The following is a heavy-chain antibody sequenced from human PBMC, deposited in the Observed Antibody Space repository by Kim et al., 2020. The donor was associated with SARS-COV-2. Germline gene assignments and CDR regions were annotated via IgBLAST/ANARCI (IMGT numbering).Heavy chain of an antibody. J-gene: IGHJ4*02. D-gene: IGHD3-10*02. Sequence: GGSLRLSCAASGFTFSRAWMTWVRQAPGKGLEWVGRIRSKTDGESTDYAAPVKGRFTVSRDDSKNTLYLQMNSLKTEDTAVYYCTSDWRGINVVRGVISDFWGQGTLVTVSS. CDR2: IRSKTDGEST. CDR3: TSDWRGINVVRGVISDF. V-gene: IGHV3-15*01. CDR1: GFTFSRAW.